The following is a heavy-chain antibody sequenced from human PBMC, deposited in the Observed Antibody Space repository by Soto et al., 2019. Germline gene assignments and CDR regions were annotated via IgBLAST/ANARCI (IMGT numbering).Heavy chain of an antibody. D-gene: IGHD3-22*01. CDR3: ARDYDYSGGTSGGMDV. Sequence: DVQVVESGGGLIQPGGSLRLSCAASGFTVSNNYMSWVRQGPGKGLEWVSTIYRGDSTYYADSVKGRFTISRDNSKNTLYLLMNSMRTEDTAVYYCARDYDYSGGTSGGMDVWGQGTTVTVSS. V-gene: IGHV3-53*01. J-gene: IGHJ6*02. CDR2: IYRGDST. CDR1: GFTVSNNY.